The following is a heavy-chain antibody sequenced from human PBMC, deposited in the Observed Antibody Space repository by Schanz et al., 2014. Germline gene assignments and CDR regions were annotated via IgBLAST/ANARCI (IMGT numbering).Heavy chain of an antibody. CDR3: AKDLGVDCGDGCFNWYFDL. V-gene: IGHV3-23*01. D-gene: IGHD2-21*02. J-gene: IGHJ2*01. CDR1: GLIFSNYV. Sequence: EVQLLESGGGLVQPGGSLKLSCAASGLIFSNYVMSWVRQAPGKGLEWVSAILGLASTTYYADSVKGRFTISRDNSRSTMYLQMNSLRAEDTAVYFCAKDLGVDCGDGCFNWYFDLWGRGTRVTVSS. CDR2: ILGLASTT.